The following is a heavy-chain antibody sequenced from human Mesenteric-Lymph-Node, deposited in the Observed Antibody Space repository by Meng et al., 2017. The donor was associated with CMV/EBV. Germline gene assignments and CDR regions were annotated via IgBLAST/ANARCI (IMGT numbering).Heavy chain of an antibody. Sequence: GESLKISCAASGFTFSTYGMHWVRQAPGKGLEWVAVIWYDGSNKYYADSVKGRFTISRGTSKNTLYLQMNNLSAEDTAVYYCARGGELGRHFDYWGQGTLVTVSS. CDR3: ARGGELGRHFDY. CDR1: GFTFSTYG. D-gene: IGHD2-15*01. V-gene: IGHV3-33*01. CDR2: IWYDGSNK. J-gene: IGHJ4*02.